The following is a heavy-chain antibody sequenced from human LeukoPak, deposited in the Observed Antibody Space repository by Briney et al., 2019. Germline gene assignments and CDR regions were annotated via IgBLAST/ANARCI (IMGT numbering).Heavy chain of an antibody. D-gene: IGHD3-3*01. CDR2: IYTSGST. V-gene: IGHV4-4*07. CDR1: GGSISSYY. J-gene: IGHJ6*02. Sequence: SSETLSLTCTVSGGSISSYYWSWIRQPAGKGLEWIGRIYTSGSTNYNPSLKSRVTMSVDTSKNQFSLKLSYVTAADTAVYYCARGPINDFWSGYLRGMDVWGQGTTVTVSS. CDR3: ARGPINDFWSGYLRGMDV.